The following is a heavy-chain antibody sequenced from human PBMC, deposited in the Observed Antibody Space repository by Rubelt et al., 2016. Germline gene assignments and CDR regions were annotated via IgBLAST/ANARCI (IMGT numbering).Heavy chain of an antibody. J-gene: IGHJ3*02. CDR3: ASTMFYYDSSDAFDI. D-gene: IGHD3-22*01. CDR2: VYYSWKT. CDR1: GGSISSSYYY. V-gene: IGHV4-39*01. Sequence: QLQLQESGPGLVKPSETLSLTCTVSGGSISSSYYYWGWIRQPPGKGLEWIGSVYYSWKTYYNPSLKSRVIISVDTSKNQVSLNLSSVTAADTAVYYCASTMFYYDSSDAFDIWGQGTMVTVSS.